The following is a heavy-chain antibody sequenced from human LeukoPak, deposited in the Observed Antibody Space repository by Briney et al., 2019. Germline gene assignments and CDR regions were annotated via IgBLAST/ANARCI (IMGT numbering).Heavy chain of an antibody. J-gene: IGHJ4*02. Sequence: GGSLRLSCAASGFTFSSYAMSWVRQAPGKGLEWVAVISYDGSNKYYADSVKGRFTISRDNSKNTLYLQMNSLRAEDTAVYYCAKDVTYYYDSSGYYGPDYWGQGTLVTVSS. CDR1: GFTFSSYA. CDR3: AKDVTYYYDSSGYYGPDY. D-gene: IGHD3-22*01. V-gene: IGHV3-30*18. CDR2: ISYDGSNK.